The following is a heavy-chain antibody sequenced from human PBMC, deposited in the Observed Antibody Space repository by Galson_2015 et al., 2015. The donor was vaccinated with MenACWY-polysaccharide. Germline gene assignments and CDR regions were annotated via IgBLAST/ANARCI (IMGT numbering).Heavy chain of an antibody. CDR1: GFTFSSSA. D-gene: IGHD2-2*01. CDR2: ISGSGGNT. V-gene: IGHV3-23*01. Sequence: SLRLSCAASGFTFSSSAMSWVRQAPGKGLEWVSGISGSGGNTYYADSVKGRFTISRDNSKSTLYLQMNSLRAEDKAVYYCAKAYIVVIPDAAYDCWGQGALVTVSS. J-gene: IGHJ4*02. CDR3: AKAYIVVIPDAAYDC.